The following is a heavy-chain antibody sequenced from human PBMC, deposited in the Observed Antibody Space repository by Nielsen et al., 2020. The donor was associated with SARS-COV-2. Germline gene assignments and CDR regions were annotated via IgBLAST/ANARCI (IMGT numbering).Heavy chain of an antibody. V-gene: IGHV3-23*01. Sequence: GESLKISCAASGFTFSSYAMSWVRQAPGKGLEWVSAISGSGGSTYYADSVKGRFTISRDNSKNTLYLQMNSLRAEDTAVYYCAKGDTGDSSGYYLDYWGQGTLVTVSS. D-gene: IGHD3-22*01. CDR2: ISGSGGST. CDR3: AKGDTGDSSGYYLDY. CDR1: GFTFSSYA. J-gene: IGHJ4*02.